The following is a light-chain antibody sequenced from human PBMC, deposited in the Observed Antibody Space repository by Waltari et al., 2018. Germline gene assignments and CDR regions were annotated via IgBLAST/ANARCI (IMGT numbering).Light chain of an antibody. CDR3: QQYDNYWT. CDR2: KAS. V-gene: IGKV1-5*03. J-gene: IGKJ1*01. CDR1: QSISNW. Sequence: DIQMTQSPSTLSVSVGDRVTITCRASQSISNWLAWYQQKPGKAPTLLIYKASNLESGVPSMFSGSGSGTEFTLTISSLQPDDFATYDCQQYDNYWTFGQGTKVEI.